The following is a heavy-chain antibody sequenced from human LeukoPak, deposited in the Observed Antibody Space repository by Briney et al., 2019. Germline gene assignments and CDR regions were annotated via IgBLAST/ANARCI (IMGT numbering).Heavy chain of an antibody. CDR2: IYYSGST. V-gene: IGHV4-59*08. CDR3: ARHGAMIVVNDAFDI. D-gene: IGHD3-22*01. CDR1: GGSISSYY. Sequence: PSETLSFTCAVSGGSISSYYWSWIRQPPGKGLECSGYIYYSGSTNYNPSLKSRVTISVDTSKNQFSLKLSSVTAADTAVYYCARHGAMIVVNDAFDIWGQGTMVTVSS. J-gene: IGHJ3*02.